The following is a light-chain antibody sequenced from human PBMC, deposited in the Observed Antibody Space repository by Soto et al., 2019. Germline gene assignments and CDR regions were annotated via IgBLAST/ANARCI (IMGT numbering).Light chain of an antibody. CDR3: ASWDDSLSGYV. Sequence: QSALTQPPSASGNPGQRLTISCSGSTSNILRNYVYWYRQLPGTAPRLLISMNDQRPSGVPDRFSGSKSGTSASLAISGLRSEDEADYYCASWDDSLSGYVFGTVPTVTV. CDR2: MND. V-gene: IGLV1-47*01. CDR1: TSNILRNY. J-gene: IGLJ1*01.